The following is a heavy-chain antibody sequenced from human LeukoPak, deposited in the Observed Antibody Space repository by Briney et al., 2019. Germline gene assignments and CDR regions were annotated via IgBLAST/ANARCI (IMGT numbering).Heavy chain of an antibody. V-gene: IGHV4-59*01. CDR1: GGSISSYY. J-gene: IGHJ4*02. D-gene: IGHD6-6*01. Sequence: SETLSLTCTVSGGSISSYYWSWIRQPPGKGLEWIGYIYYSGSTNYNPSLKSRVTISVDTSKNQFSLKLSSVTAADTAVYYCAGVLSSSPPYFDYWGQGTLVTVSS. CDR3: AGVLSSSPPYFDY. CDR2: IYYSGST.